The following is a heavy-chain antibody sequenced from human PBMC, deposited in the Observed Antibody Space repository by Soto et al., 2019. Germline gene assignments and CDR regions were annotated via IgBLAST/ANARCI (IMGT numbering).Heavy chain of an antibody. V-gene: IGHV1-69*19. Sequence: QVQLVQSGAEMKKPGSSVKVSCQSSGGTFNTYAMNWVRQAPGQGPEWMGDISPMFGAANYAAKFQGRVTITADESTGTSYMQLSSVTSEDTALYFCAREVQVHSPAFVYWGQGTLVTVSS. CDR2: ISPMFGAA. D-gene: IGHD2-15*01. CDR3: AREVQVHSPAFVY. CDR1: GGTFNTYA. J-gene: IGHJ4*02.